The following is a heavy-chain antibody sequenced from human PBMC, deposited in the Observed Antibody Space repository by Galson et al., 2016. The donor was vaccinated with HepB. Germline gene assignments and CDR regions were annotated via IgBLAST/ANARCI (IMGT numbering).Heavy chain of an antibody. V-gene: IGHV3-30*18. CDR3: AKRHEYCPAVGCSVDY. D-gene: IGHD2/OR15-2a*01. CDR1: GFTFSQRG. J-gene: IGHJ4*02. Sequence: SLRLSCAAPGFTFSQRGMHWVRQAPGKGLEWVAADSMDGRRKFYADSVKGRFTISRDNSNNMLFLQMSSLRPDDTAVYYCAKRHEYCPAVGCSVDYWGQGTLVSVSS. CDR2: DSMDGRRK.